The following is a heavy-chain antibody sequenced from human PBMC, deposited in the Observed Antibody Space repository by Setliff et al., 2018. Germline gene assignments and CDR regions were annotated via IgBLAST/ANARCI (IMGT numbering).Heavy chain of an antibody. V-gene: IGHV4-4*07. CDR2: IYIGGSA. D-gene: IGHD5-18*01. J-gene: IGHJ4*02. CDR1: GGSISSYY. CDR3: ARALYSYDFDY. Sequence: PSETLSLTCAVSGGSISSYYWSWIRQPAGKGLEWIGHIYIGGSANYNPSLKSRVTMSIDTSKNQFSLKLNSVTAADMAVYYCARALYSYDFDYWGQGTQVTVSS.